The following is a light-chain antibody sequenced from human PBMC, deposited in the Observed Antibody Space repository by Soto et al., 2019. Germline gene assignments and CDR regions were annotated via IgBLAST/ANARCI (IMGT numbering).Light chain of an antibody. V-gene: IGKV3-15*01. Sequence: EIVITQSPATLSVSPGERATLSCRASQSISSNLAWYQQKPGQAPRLLIYAASTRATGIPARLSGSGSGTEFTLTISRLEPEDFAVYYCQQYGSSQTFGQGTKVDIK. CDR2: AAS. CDR3: QQYGSSQT. CDR1: QSISSN. J-gene: IGKJ1*01.